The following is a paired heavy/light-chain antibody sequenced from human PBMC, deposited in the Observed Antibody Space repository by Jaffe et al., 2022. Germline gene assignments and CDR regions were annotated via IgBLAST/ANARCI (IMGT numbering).Heavy chain of an antibody. D-gene: IGHD1-1*01. J-gene: IGHJ6*03. CDR1: GFTFSSYE. Sequence: EVQLMESGGDLVQPGGSLRLSCAASGFTFSSYEFHWLRQAPGKGLEWVAYITSSGNTVSFAASVKGRFAISRDNAKNSVYLQMNTLRAEDTALYYCARGRDRYAMDVWGKGTTVTVSS. CDR2: ITSSGNTV. V-gene: IGHV3-48*03. CDR3: ARGRDRYAMDV.
Light chain of an antibody. CDR1: QSISKF. CDR2: AAS. V-gene: IGKV1-39*01. CDR3: QQSYSVPLT. J-gene: IGKJ4*01. Sequence: DIQMTQSPSSLSASVGDRVTITCQTSQSISKFLNWYQQKPGKAPNLLISAASSLQTGVPSRFSGSGSGTDFALTISSLQPEDFATYYCQQSYSVPLTFGGGTKVEIK.